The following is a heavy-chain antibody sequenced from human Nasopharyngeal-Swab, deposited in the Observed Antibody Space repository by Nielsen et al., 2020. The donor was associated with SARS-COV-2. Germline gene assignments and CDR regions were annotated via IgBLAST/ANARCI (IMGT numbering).Heavy chain of an antibody. Sequence: SETLSLTCTVSGGSISSSNYYWGWIRQPPGKGLEWIGSIYYSGSTYYNPSLKSRVTISVDTSKNQFSLKLSSVTAADTAVYYCARARTRVTTFDYWGQGTLVTVSS. J-gene: IGHJ4*02. CDR3: ARARTRVTTFDY. V-gene: IGHV4-39*07. CDR2: IYYSGST. CDR1: GGSISSSNYY. D-gene: IGHD4-17*01.